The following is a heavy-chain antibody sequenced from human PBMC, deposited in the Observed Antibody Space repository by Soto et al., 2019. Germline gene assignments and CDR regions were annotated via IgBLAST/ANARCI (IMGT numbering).Heavy chain of an antibody. V-gene: IGHV3-49*04. D-gene: IGHD5-18*01. CDR1: GFTFGYYA. Sequence: TGGSLRLSCAASGFTFGYYAMSWVRQAPGKGLEWVGFIRSKAYGGTTEYAASVKGRFTISRDDSKSIAYLQMNSLKTEDTAVYYCTRGDTLYYYYGMDVWGQGTTVTVSS. J-gene: IGHJ6*02. CDR2: IRSKAYGGTT. CDR3: TRGDTLYYYYGMDV.